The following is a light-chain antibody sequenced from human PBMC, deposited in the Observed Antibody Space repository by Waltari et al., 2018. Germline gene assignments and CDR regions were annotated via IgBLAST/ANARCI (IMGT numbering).Light chain of an antibody. CDR2: AAS. J-gene: IGKJ1*01. V-gene: IGKV1-39*01. Sequence: DIQLTQSPSSLSGSVGDRVTISCRASQSIASYLHWYQQKPGKAPDLLIYAASSLQSGVPSRFRGSGSGTEFNLTISSLQPDDFATYYCQQSYSTPPTFGQGTKLEI. CDR1: QSIASY. CDR3: QQSYSTPPT.